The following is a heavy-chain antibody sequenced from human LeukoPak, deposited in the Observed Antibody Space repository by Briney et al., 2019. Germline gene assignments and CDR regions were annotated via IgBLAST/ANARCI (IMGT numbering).Heavy chain of an antibody. V-gene: IGHV3-74*01. CDR3: ARDYATDTDMV. Sequence: GGSLRLSCAGSGFIFSQFWMQWVRQVPGKGLVWVSRINGDGSSTNYADSVKGRFTISRDNAKNTLYLQMNSLRAEDTAVYYCARDYATDTDMVWGQGTLVTVSS. J-gene: IGHJ4*02. D-gene: IGHD5-18*01. CDR2: INGDGSST. CDR1: GFIFSQFW.